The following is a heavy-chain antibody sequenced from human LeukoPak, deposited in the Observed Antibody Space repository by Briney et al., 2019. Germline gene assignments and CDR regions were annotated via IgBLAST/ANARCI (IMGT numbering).Heavy chain of an antibody. CDR2: IYCSGST. J-gene: IGHJ3*02. D-gene: IGHD2-2*01. CDR1: GGPISRCYYH. V-gene: IGHV4-30-4*02. CDR3: ASAPYCSSTSCPPVDAFDI. Sequence: SDTLSLLRTFSGGPISRCYYHWAWIPQPPGKGLEWVGYIYCSGSTYSDPPLKSRDTIAVITSKNQYAVELSSVTAAGTAVYYCASAPYCSSTSCPPVDAFDIWGQGTMVTVSS.